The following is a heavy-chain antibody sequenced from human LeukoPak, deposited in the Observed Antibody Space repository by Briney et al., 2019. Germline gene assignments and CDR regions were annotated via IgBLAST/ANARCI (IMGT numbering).Heavy chain of an antibody. CDR3: ASRTYYYDSSGSY. D-gene: IGHD3-22*01. CDR1: GYTFTGYY. V-gene: IGHV1-2*02. J-gene: IGHJ4*02. CDR2: INPNSGGT. Sequence: GASVKVSCKASGYTFTGYYMHWVRQAPGQGLEWMGWINPNSGGTNYAQKFQGRVTVTRDTSISTAYMELSRLRSDDTAVYYCASRTYYYDSSGSYWGQGTLVTVSS.